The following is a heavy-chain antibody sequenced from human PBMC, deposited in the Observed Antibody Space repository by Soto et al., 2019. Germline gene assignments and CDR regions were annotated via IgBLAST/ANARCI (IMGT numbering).Heavy chain of an antibody. CDR1: GYTFTSYG. CDR3: ARVPDYYCSRSYGLGSDY. D-gene: IGHD3-10*01. J-gene: IGHJ4*02. V-gene: IGHV1-18*01. CDR2: ISAYNGNT. Sequence: QVQLVQSGAEVKKPGASVKVSCKASGYTFTSYGISWVRQAPGQGLEWMGWISAYNGNTNYAQKLQGRVTMTTDTSTSTAYMELRSLRSDDTAVYYCARVPDYYCSRSYGLGSDYWGQGTLVTVSS.